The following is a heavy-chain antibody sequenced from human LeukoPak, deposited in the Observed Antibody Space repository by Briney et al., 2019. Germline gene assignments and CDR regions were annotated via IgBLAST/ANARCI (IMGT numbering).Heavy chain of an antibody. CDR2: IYHSGST. J-gene: IGHJ4*02. CDR3: ASLEYSSSAGGY. D-gene: IGHD6-6*01. V-gene: IGHV4-38-2*01. CDR1: GYSISSGCY. Sequence: SETLSLTCAVSGYSISSGCYWGWIRQPPGKGLEWIGSIYHSGSTYYNPSLKSRVTISVDTSKNQFSLKLSSVTAADTAVYYCASLEYSSSAGGYWGQGTLVTVSS.